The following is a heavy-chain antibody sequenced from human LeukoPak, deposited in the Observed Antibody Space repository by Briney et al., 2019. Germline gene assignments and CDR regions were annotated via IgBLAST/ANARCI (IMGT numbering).Heavy chain of an antibody. CDR3: AKDGSAAAGSEVDY. CDR2: ISGSGGST. CDR1: GFTFSSYA. Sequence: GGSLRLSCAASGFTFSSYAMSWVRQAPGKGLEWVSAISGSGGSTYYADSVKGRFTISRDNSKNTLYLQMNSLRAGDTAVYYCAKDGSAAAGSEVDYWGQGTLVTVSS. D-gene: IGHD6-13*01. V-gene: IGHV3-23*01. J-gene: IGHJ4*02.